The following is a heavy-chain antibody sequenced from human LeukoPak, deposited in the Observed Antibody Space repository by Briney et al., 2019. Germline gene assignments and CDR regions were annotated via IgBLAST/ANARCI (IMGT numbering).Heavy chain of an antibody. CDR3: ANYQLLSNKSWRDAFDF. V-gene: IGHV3-23*01. Sequence: GGSLRLSCAASGFTFSSYALSWVRQAPGKGLEWVAATSGNGDSTYYEDSVWGRFTISRDNSKNTLYLQMNSLRAEDTAVYYCANYQLLSNKSWRDAFDFWGQGTMVTVSS. D-gene: IGHD1-1*01. CDR2: TSGNGDST. J-gene: IGHJ3*01. CDR1: GFTFSSYA.